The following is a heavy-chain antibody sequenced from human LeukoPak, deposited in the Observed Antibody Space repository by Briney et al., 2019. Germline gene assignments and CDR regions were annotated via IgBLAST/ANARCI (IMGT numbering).Heavy chain of an antibody. D-gene: IGHD1-26*01. V-gene: IGHV3-15*01. CDR3: TTARWELLDSFDY. Sequence: GGSLRLSCAASGFTFSSYAMSWVRQAPGKGLEWVGRIKSKTDGGTTDYAAPVKGRFTISRDDSKNTLYLQMNSLKTEDTAVYYCTTARWELLDSFDYWGQGTLVTVSS. CDR2: IKSKTDGGTT. CDR1: GFTFSSYA. J-gene: IGHJ4*02.